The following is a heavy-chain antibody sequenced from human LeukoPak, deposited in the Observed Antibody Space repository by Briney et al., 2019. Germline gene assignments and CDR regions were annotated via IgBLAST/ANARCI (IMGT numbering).Heavy chain of an antibody. J-gene: IGHJ4*02. Sequence: PSETLSLTCTVSGGSISSGGYYWSWIRQPPGKGLEWIGYIYHSGSTYYNPSLKSRVTISVDRSKNQFSLKLSSVTAADTAVYYCARGGVYFDYWGQGTLVTVSS. CDR1: GGSISSGGYY. CDR3: ARGGVYFDY. D-gene: IGHD3-10*01. CDR2: IYHSGST. V-gene: IGHV4-30-2*01.